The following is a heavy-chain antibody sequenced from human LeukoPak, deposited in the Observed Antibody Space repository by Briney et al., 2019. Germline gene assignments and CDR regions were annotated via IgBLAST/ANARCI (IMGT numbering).Heavy chain of an antibody. V-gene: IGHV1-69*05. CDR3: ASGGDRANYYYYYYMDV. J-gene: IGHJ6*03. CDR1: GGTFSSYA. CDR2: IIPIFGTA. Sequence: ASVKVSCKASGGTFSSYAISWVRQAPGQGLEWMGGIIPIFGTANYAQKLQGRVTITTDESTSTAYMELSSLRSEDTAVYYCASGGDRANYYYYYYMDVWGKGTTVTVSS. D-gene: IGHD2-21*02.